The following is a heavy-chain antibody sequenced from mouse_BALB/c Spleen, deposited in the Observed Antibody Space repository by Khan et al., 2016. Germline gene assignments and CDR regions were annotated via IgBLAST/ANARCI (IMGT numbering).Heavy chain of an antibody. CDR1: GFTFSSFG. CDR3: SRSRGNWDDCDY. V-gene: IGHV5-17*02. Sequence: EVELVESGGGLVQPGGSRKLSCAASGFTFSSFGMHWVRQAPEKGLEWVAYISSASSFIFYADTVKGRFTISRDNPKNTLFLQLTSLRSEDTAMYDWSRSRGNWDDCDYWGQGTALTVSS. D-gene: IGHD4-1*01. CDR2: ISSASSFI. J-gene: IGHJ2*01.